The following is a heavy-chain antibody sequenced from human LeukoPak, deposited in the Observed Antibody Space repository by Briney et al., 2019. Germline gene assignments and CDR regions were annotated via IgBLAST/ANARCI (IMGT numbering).Heavy chain of an antibody. CDR1: GFSFSSYW. Sequence: GGSLRLSCVASGFSFSSYWMHWVRQAPGKGLMWVSRVNNDGSSTTYADSVEGRFTISRDNARNTLYLQMNSLRAEDTAVYYCARSSYPYYFDYWGQGTLVTVSS. V-gene: IGHV3-74*01. CDR3: ARSSYPYYFDY. J-gene: IGHJ4*02. CDR2: VNNDGSST. D-gene: IGHD6-19*01.